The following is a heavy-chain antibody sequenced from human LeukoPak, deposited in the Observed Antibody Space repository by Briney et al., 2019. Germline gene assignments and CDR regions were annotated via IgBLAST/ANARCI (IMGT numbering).Heavy chain of an antibody. D-gene: IGHD6-19*01. J-gene: IGHJ4*02. CDR2: IYYSGST. V-gene: IGHV4-39*07. Sequence: SETLSLTCPVSGGSISSSSYYWGWIRQPPGKGLEWIGSIYYSGSTYYNPSLKSRVTISVDTSKNQFSLKLSSVTAADTAMYYCARGYSSGGLDYWGQGTLVTVSS. CDR3: ARGYSSGGLDY. CDR1: GGSISSSSYY.